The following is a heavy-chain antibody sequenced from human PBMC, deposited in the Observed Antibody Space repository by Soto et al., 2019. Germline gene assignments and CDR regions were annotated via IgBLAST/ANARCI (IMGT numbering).Heavy chain of an antibody. D-gene: IGHD3-16*01. J-gene: IGHJ3*02. Sequence: QVQLVESGGGVVQPGRSLRLSCAASGFTFSSYGMHWVRQAPGKGLEWVAVIWYDGSNKYYADSVKGRFTISRDNSKNTLYLQMNSLRAEDTAVYYCARDQSLFDAFDIWGQGTMVTVSS. CDR2: IWYDGSNK. CDR1: GFTFSSYG. V-gene: IGHV3-33*01. CDR3: ARDQSLFDAFDI.